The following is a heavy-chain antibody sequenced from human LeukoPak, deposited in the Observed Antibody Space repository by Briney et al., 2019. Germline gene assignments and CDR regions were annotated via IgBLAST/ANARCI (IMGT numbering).Heavy chain of an antibody. V-gene: IGHV4-39*07. J-gene: IGHJ4*02. D-gene: IGHD5-18*01. CDR1: GGSISSSSYY. Sequence: SETLSLTCTVSGGSISSSSYYWGWIRQPPGKGLEWIGEINHSGSTNYNPSLKSRVTISVDTSKNQFSLKLSSVTAADTAVYYCARMRGYSYGTRKLFLDYWGQGTLVTVSS. CDR3: ARMRGYSYGTRKLFLDY. CDR2: INHSGST.